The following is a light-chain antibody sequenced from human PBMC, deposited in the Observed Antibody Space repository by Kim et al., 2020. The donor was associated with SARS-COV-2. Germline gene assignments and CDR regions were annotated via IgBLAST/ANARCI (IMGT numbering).Light chain of an antibody. CDR3: NSFTGSTWV. CDR2: DVT. J-gene: IGLJ3*02. CDR1: SSDVGDYIY. V-gene: IGLV2-14*03. Sequence: QSALTQPASVSGSPGQSIAISCTRTSSDVGDYIYVSWYQQHPGKAPKLMIYDVTKRPSGVSDRFSGSKSGNTASLTISGLQAEDEAGYYCNSFTGSTWVFGGGTKVTVL.